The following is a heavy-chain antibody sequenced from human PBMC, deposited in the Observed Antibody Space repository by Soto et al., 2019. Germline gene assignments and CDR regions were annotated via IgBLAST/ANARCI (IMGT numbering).Heavy chain of an antibody. CDR1: GFTFSSYA. D-gene: IGHD3-22*01. J-gene: IGHJ4*02. CDR2: ISGSGGST. CDR3: AKKCYDSSDYYFDN. V-gene: IGHV3-23*01. Sequence: GGSLRLSCAASGFTFSSYAMSWVRQAPGKGLEWVSAISGSGGSTYYADSVKGRFTISRDNSKNTLYLQMNSLRAEDTAGYYCAKKCYDSSDYYFDNWGQGTLVTVSS.